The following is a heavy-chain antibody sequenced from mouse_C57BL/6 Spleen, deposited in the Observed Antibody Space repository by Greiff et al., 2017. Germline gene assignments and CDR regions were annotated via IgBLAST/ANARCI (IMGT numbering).Heavy chain of an antibody. V-gene: IGHV1-55*01. Sequence: QVQLQQPGAELVKPGASVKMSCKASGYTFTSYWITWVKQRPGQGLEWIGDIYPGSGSTNYNEKFKSKATLTVETSSSTAYMQLSSLTSEDSEVYCSASYYSNPYYYAMDYWGQGTSVTVSS. D-gene: IGHD2-5*01. J-gene: IGHJ4*01. CDR3: ASYYSNPYYYAMDY. CDR2: IYPGSGST. CDR1: GYTFTSYW.